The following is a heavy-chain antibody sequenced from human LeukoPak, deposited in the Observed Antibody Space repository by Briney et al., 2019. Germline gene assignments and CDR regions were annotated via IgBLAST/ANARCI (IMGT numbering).Heavy chain of an antibody. CDR3: ARVNYGSATKKDY. CDR2: IYYSGSA. D-gene: IGHD3-10*01. V-gene: IGHV4-31*03. J-gene: IGHJ4*02. CDR1: GGSISSGGYY. Sequence: KSSETLSLTCTVSGGSISSGGYYWSWIRQHPGKGLEWIGYIYYSGSAYYNPSLKSRVTISVDTSENQFSLKLSSVTAADTAVYYCARVNYGSATKKDYWSQGTLVTVSS.